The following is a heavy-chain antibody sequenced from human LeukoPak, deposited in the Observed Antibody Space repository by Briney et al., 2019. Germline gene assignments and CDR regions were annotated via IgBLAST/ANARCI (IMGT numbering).Heavy chain of an antibody. Sequence: PGGSLRLSCAASGFTFSIYGMHWIRQAPGKGLEWVAVISYDGSNKHYADSVKGRFTISRDNSKNTLYLQMNSLRAEDTAVYYCAKDLRSSRSFDYWGQGALVTVSS. V-gene: IGHV3-30*18. J-gene: IGHJ4*02. D-gene: IGHD6-13*01. CDR2: ISYDGSNK. CDR1: GFTFSIYG. CDR3: AKDLRSSRSFDY.